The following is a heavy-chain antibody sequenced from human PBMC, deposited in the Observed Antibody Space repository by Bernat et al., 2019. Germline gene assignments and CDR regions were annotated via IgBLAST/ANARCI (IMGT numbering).Heavy chain of an antibody. CDR2: ISSSGRTI. Sequence: EVQLVESGGGLVQPGGSLRLSCAASGFTFSSYEMNWVRQAPGKGLEWVSYISSSGRTIYYADSVKGRFTISRDNAKNSLYLQMNSLRAEDTAVYYCARVRRTAMAPVRYYFDYWGQGTLVTVSS. CDR3: ARVRRTAMAPVRYYFDY. D-gene: IGHD5-18*01. V-gene: IGHV3-48*03. J-gene: IGHJ4*02. CDR1: GFTFSSYE.